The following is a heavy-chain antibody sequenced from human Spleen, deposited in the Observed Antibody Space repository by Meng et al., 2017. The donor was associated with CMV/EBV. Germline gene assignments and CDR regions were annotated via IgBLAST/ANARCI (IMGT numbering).Heavy chain of an antibody. Sequence: SETLSLTCTVSGGSVSSGSYYWSWIRQPPGKGLEWIGYIYYSGSTNYNPSLKSRVTISVDTSKNQFSLKLSSVTAADTAVYYCARRAVAGTGDFDYWGQGTLVTVSS. CDR1: GGSVSSGSYY. CDR2: IYYSGST. J-gene: IGHJ4*02. D-gene: IGHD6-19*01. V-gene: IGHV4-61*01. CDR3: ARRAVAGTGDFDY.